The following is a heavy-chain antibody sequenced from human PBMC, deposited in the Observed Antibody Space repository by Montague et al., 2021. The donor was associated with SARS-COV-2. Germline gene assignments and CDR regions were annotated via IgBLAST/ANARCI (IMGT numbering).Heavy chain of an antibody. CDR3: ARLGVTLGGVIVIRYYFNF. Sequence: SETLSLTCTFYGASWSTKNYYWGCHRQPTGKGLEWIGSLSYSANSNPSLNLKSRVSMYVDTSRYQLSLNLSSVTVAATADYYCARLGVTLGGVIVIRYYFNFWGQGTLVTVSS. D-gene: IGHD3-16*02. CDR2: LSYSANS. CDR1: GASWSTKNYY. J-gene: IGHJ4*02. V-gene: IGHV4-39*01.